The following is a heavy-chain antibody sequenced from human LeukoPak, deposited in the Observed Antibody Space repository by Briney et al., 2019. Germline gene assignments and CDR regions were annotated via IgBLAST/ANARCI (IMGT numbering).Heavy chain of an antibody. J-gene: IGHJ5*02. CDR1: GYTFTSYG. CDR2: ISAYNGNT. V-gene: IGHV1-18*01. D-gene: IGHD6-13*01. Sequence: GASVKVSCKASGYTFTSYGISWVRQAPGQGLEWMGWISAYNGNTNYVQKLQGRVTMTTDTSTSTAYMELRSLRSDDTAVYYCARDKGQQLVFRGVVGFDPWGQGTLVTVSS. CDR3: ARDKGQQLVFRGVVGFDP.